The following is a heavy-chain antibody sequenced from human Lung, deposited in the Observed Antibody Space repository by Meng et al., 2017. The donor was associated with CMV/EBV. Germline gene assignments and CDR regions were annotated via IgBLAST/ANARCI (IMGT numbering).Heavy chain of an antibody. V-gene: IGHV3-7*01. CDR2: IKQDGSEK. Sequence: GEXXKISCAASGFTFSSYWMSWVRQAPGKGLEWVANIKQDGSEKYYVDSVKGRFTISRDNAKYSLYLQMNSLRAEDTAVYYCARVDFWTDQYYFGYWGPGKXVTGAS. CDR3: ARVDFWTDQYYFGY. CDR1: GFTFSSYW. D-gene: IGHD3/OR15-3a*01. J-gene: IGHJ4*02.